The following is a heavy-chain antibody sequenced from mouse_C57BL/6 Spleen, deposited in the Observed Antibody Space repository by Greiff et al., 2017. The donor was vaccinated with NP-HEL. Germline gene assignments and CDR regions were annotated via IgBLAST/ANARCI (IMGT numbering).Heavy chain of an antibody. CDR2: ISSGSSTI. J-gene: IGHJ4*01. D-gene: IGHD1-1*01. V-gene: IGHV5-17*01. CDR3: ARHYVDAMDY. Sequence: EVQRVESGGGLVKPGGSLKLSCAASGFTFSDYGMHWIRQAPEKGLEWVAYISSGSSTIYYADTVKGRFTISRDNAKNTLFLQMTSLRSEDTAMYYCARHYVDAMDYWGQGTSVTVSS. CDR1: GFTFSDYG.